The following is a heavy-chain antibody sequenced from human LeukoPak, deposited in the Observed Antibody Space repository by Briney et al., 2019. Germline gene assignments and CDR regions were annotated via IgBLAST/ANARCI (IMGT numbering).Heavy chain of an antibody. D-gene: IGHD1-26*01. CDR1: GFTFSSYA. J-gene: IGHJ6*03. CDR3: AKDSKIVGATFRSYHYMDV. Sequence: GGSLRLSCAASGFTFSSYAMSWVRQAPGKGLEWVSGVSGTSGSTYYADSVKGRFTISRDNSRSTLFLQMNSLRAEDTAVYYCAKDSKIVGATFRSYHYMDVWGKGTAVTVSS. V-gene: IGHV3-23*01. CDR2: VSGTSGST.